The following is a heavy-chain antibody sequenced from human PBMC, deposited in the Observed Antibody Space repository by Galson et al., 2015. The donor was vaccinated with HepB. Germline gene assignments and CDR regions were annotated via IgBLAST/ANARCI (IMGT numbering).Heavy chain of an antibody. D-gene: IGHD2-21*01. Sequence: SLRLSCAASGFTFSHYAMHWVRQAPGKGLEWVAVVSYDGSYTSHADSVKGRFTVSRDNSKNSLYLQMSSLRAEDTAVYYCGHCGGSHCSNFDYWGQGTLVTVSS. CDR1: GFTFSHYA. CDR3: GHCGGSHCSNFDY. CDR2: VSYDGSYT. V-gene: IGHV3-30-3*01. J-gene: IGHJ4*02.